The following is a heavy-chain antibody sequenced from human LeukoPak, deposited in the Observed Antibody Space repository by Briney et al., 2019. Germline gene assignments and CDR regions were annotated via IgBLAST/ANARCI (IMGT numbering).Heavy chain of an antibody. Sequence: SVRVSCKASGGTFSSYAISWVRQAPGQGLEWMGRIIPIFGTADYAQKFQGRVTITTDESTSTAYMELSSLRSEDTAVYYCARDYRGWYFDYWGQGTLVTVSS. D-gene: IGHD6-19*01. V-gene: IGHV1-69*05. CDR3: ARDYRGWYFDY. CDR2: IIPIFGTA. CDR1: GGTFSSYA. J-gene: IGHJ4*02.